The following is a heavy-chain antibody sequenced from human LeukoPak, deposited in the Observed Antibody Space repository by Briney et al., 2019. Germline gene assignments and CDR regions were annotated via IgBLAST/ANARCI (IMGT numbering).Heavy chain of an antibody. J-gene: IGHJ6*03. CDR2: IYYSGST. CDR3: ARGLRYYYYMDV. V-gene: IGHV4-39*07. Sequence: SETLSLTCTVSGGSISSSSYYWGWIRQPPGKGLEWIGSIYYSGSTYYNPSLKSRVTISVDTSKNQFSLKLSSVTAADTAVYYCARGLRYYYYMDVWGKGTTVTVSS. CDR1: GGSISSSSYY. D-gene: IGHD5/OR15-5a*01.